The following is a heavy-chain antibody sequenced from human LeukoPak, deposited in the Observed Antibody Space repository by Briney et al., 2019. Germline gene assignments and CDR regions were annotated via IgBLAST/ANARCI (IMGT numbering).Heavy chain of an antibody. D-gene: IGHD2-8*02. CDR1: GFTFSDYS. CDR2: FTSSSNYI. V-gene: IGHV3-21*01. CDR3: ARDSTGTLDY. J-gene: IGHJ4*02. Sequence: PGGSLRLSAAASGFTFSDYSMIWVRPAAGKGLEWVSSFTSSSNYIYYAEPVKGRFAISRDNAKNSLYLQMNSLRAEDTAVYYCARDSTGTLDYWAQGTLVTVSS.